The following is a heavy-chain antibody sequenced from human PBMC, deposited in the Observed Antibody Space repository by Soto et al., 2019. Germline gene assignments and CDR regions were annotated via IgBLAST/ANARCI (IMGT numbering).Heavy chain of an antibody. CDR2: IYYSGST. CDR3: ARRFLEWLSTPGYYYYYMDV. Sequence: SETLSLTCTVSGGSISSSSYYWCWIRHPPGKGLEWIGSIYYSGSTYYNPSLKSRVTISVDTSKNQFSLKLSSVTAADTAVYYCARRFLEWLSTPGYYYYYMDVWGKGTTVTVSS. D-gene: IGHD3-3*01. V-gene: IGHV4-39*01. CDR1: GGSISSSSYY. J-gene: IGHJ6*03.